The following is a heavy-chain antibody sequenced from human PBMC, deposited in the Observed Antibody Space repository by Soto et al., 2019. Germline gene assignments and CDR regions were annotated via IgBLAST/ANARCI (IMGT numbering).Heavy chain of an antibody. D-gene: IGHD3-10*01. J-gene: IGHJ4*02. CDR1: GFTFKDYA. CDR2: INSRGDDT. V-gene: IGHV3-23*01. Sequence: PGGSLRLSCTASGFTFKDYAMDWVRQAPGKGLEWVSSINSRGDDTYYADSVKGRFTVSRDNSKNTVFLQMNSLRAEDTAVYYCAMSPSVRGALFDYWGQGTLVTVSS. CDR3: AMSPSVRGALFDY.